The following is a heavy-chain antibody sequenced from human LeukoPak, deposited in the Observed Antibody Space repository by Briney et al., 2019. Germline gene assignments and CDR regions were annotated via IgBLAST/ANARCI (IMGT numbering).Heavy chain of an antibody. V-gene: IGHV4-39*01. Sequence: SETLSLTCTVSGGSISSSSYYWGWIRQPPGKGLEWIGSIYYSGSTYYNPSLKSRVTISVDTSKNQFSLKLSSVTAADTAVYYCARRILTGHYQNWFDPWGQGTLVTVSS. D-gene: IGHD3-9*01. CDR2: IYYSGST. J-gene: IGHJ5*02. CDR1: GGSISSSSYY. CDR3: ARRILTGHYQNWFDP.